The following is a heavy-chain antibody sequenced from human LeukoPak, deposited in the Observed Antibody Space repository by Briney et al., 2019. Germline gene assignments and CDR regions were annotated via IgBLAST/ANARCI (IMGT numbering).Heavy chain of an antibody. CDR1: GYSFTSYG. V-gene: IGHV1-18*01. CDR3: ARDLYYYDSSGSNRNFDY. Sequence: ASVKVSCKASGYSFTSYGISWVRQAPGQGLEWMGWISTYNANTNYALKLQGRVTLTTDTSTSTAYMELKSLRSDDTAVYYCARDLYYYDSSGSNRNFDYWGQGTLVTVSS. D-gene: IGHD3-22*01. CDR2: ISTYNANT. J-gene: IGHJ4*02.